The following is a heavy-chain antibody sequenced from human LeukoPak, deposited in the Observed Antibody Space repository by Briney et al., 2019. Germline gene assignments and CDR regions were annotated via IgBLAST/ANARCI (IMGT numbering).Heavy chain of an antibody. D-gene: IGHD2-15*01. CDR2: INYSGST. CDR1: SESFSGYF. Sequence: PSETLSLTCAIYSESFSGYFWSWIRQPPGKGLEWIGEINYSGSTNYNPSLKSRVTISVDTSKNQFSLKLSSVTAEDTAVYYCARSRSGDYEDYWGQGTLVTVSS. J-gene: IGHJ4*02. V-gene: IGHV4-34*01. CDR3: ARSRSGDYEDY.